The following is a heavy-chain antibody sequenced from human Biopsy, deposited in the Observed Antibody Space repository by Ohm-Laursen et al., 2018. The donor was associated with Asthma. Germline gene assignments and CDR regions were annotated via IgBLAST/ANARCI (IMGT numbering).Heavy chain of an antibody. D-gene: IGHD3-3*01. CDR1: GFTFSSYG. CDR2: IWHDGRNK. J-gene: IGHJ6*02. Sequence: SLRLSCSPSGFTFSSYGMHWVRQAPGKGLEWVAVIWHDGRNKYYADSVKGGFTISRDNSKNTLYLQMNSPRAEDTAVYYCARSIYDFWSGYYGMDVWGQGTTVTVSS. CDR3: ARSIYDFWSGYYGMDV. V-gene: IGHV3-33*01.